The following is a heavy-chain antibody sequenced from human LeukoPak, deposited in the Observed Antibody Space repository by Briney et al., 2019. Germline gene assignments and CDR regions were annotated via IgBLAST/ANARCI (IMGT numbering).Heavy chain of an antibody. D-gene: IGHD6-13*01. CDR3: ARDSVGHSSIFQH. CDR1: GFTFSSYS. CDR2: ISSSSSYI. J-gene: IGHJ1*01. V-gene: IGHV3-21*01. Sequence: GGSLRLSCAASGFTFSSYSMNWVRQAPGKGLEWVSSISSSSSYIYYADSVKGRFTISRDNAKNSLYLQMNSLRAEDTAVYYCARDSVGHSSIFQHWGQGTLVTVSS.